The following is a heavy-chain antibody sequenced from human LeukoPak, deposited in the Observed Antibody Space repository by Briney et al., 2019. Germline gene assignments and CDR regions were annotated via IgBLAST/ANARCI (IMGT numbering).Heavy chain of an antibody. D-gene: IGHD2-15*01. Sequence: ASVKVSCKASGYTFTSYDINWVRQATGQGLEWMGWMNSNSGNTNYAQKLQGRVTITADESTSTAYMELSSLRSEDTAVYYCASSLGRYCSGGSCSKSRNYYYYMDVWGKGTTVTISS. CDR3: ASSLGRYCSGGSCSKSRNYYYYMDV. J-gene: IGHJ6*03. CDR2: MNSNSGNT. V-gene: IGHV1-8*03. CDR1: GYTFTSYD.